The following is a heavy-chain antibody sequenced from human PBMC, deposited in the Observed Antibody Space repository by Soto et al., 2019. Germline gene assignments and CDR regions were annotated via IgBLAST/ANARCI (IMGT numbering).Heavy chain of an antibody. J-gene: IGHJ4*02. CDR3: ARVTPRYCSSTSCSPHFDY. V-gene: IGHV4-59*01. D-gene: IGHD2-2*01. Sequence: SETLSLTCTVSGGSISSYYWSWIRQPPGKGLEWIGYIYYSGSTNYNPSLKSRVTISVDTSKNQFSLKLSSVTAADTAVYYCARVTPRYCSSTSCSPHFDYCRQRTLVTVSS. CDR1: GGSISSYY. CDR2: IYYSGST.